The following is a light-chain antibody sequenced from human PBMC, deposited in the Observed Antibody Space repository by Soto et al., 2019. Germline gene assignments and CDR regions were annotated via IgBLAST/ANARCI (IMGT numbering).Light chain of an antibody. J-gene: IGLJ1*01. V-gene: IGLV1-47*01. CDR2: RND. CDR3: ATRDDSLSGYV. Sequence: QSVMTQPPSASGTPGQRVTISCSGSTSNIGSNYVSWCQQLPGTAPKLLIYRNDQRPSGVPDRYSGSKSGTSASLAISGLRSEDEAYYYCATRDDSLSGYVFGTGTKLTVL. CDR1: TSNIGSNY.